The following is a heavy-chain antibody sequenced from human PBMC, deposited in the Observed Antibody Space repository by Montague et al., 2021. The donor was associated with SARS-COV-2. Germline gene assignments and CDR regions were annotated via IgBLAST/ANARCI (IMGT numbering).Heavy chain of an antibody. CDR1: GGSISSYY. Sequence: SETLSLTCTVSGGSISSYYWSWIRQPPGKGLEWIGYMYYSGSTNYNPSLKSRVTLSVDTSKSQFSLKLSSVTAADTAVYYCARDFDYWGQGTLVTVPS. CDR2: MYYSGST. CDR3: ARDFDY. J-gene: IGHJ4*02. V-gene: IGHV4-59*13.